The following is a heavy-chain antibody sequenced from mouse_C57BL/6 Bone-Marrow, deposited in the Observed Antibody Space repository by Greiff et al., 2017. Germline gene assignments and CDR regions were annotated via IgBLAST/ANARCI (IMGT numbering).Heavy chain of an antibody. Sequence: EVKLQQSGPELVKPGASVKISCKASGYTFTDYYMNWVKQSHGKSLEWIGDINPNNGGTSYNQKFKGKATLTVDKSSSTAYMELRSLTSEDSAVYYCARSYYGSSQYYFDYWGQGTTLTVSS. CDR1: GYTFTDYY. D-gene: IGHD1-1*01. V-gene: IGHV1-26*01. CDR2: INPNNGGT. CDR3: ARSYYGSSQYYFDY. J-gene: IGHJ2*01.